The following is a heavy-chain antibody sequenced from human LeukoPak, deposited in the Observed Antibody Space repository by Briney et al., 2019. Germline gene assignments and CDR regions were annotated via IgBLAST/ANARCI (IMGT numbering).Heavy chain of an antibody. J-gene: IGHJ4*02. D-gene: IGHD3-10*01. CDR2: IIPIFGSA. V-gene: IGHV1-69*13. Sequence: SVKVSCKASGGTFSNYAISWVRQAPGQGLEWMGGIIPIFGSANYAQKFQGRVTITADESTSTAYMELSGLRSEDTAVYYCARGRTYYYGSGSYSPLDYWGQGTLVTVSS. CDR3: ARGRTYYYGSGSYSPLDY. CDR1: GGTFSNYA.